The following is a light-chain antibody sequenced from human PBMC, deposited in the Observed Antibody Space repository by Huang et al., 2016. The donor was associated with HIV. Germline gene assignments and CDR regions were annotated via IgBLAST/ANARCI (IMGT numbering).Light chain of an antibody. CDR1: QTISSY. J-gene: IGKJ5*01. CDR2: GAS. V-gene: IGKV3-15*01. CDR3: QQYNNWPIT. Sequence: EIVVTQYPDILSVSPGERVTLSCRASQTISSYLPWYQQKPGHAPRLLIYGASTRATGIPAKFSGSGSGTEFTLTISSLQSEDSAVYFCQQYNNWPITFGQGTRLEIK.